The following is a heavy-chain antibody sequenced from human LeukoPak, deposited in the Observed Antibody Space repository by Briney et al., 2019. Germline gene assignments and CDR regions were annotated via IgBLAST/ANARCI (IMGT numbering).Heavy chain of an antibody. CDR1: GGSISTYY. J-gene: IGHJ5*02. V-gene: IGHV4-59*12. CDR2: IYHSGST. Sequence: SETLSLTCTVSGGSISTYYWNWIRQPPGKGLEWIGYIYHSGSTNYNPSLQSRVTISVDTSKNQFSLKLSSMTAADTAVYFCARGLGTYYSFLSGWFDPWGQGTLVTVSS. CDR3: ARGLGTYYSFLSGWFDP. D-gene: IGHD1-26*01.